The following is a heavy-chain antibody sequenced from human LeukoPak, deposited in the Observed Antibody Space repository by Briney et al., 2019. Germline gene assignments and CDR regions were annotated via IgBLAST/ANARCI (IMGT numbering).Heavy chain of an antibody. Sequence: PGGSLRVSCAASGFTFSRYWMSWVRQAPGKGLEWVANIKQDGSEKYYVDSVKGRFTISRDNAKNSLYLQMNSLRAEDTAVYYCAKDPYSSGPYNWFDPWGQGTLVTVSS. V-gene: IGHV3-7*03. D-gene: IGHD6-19*01. CDR2: IKQDGSEK. CDR3: AKDPYSSGPYNWFDP. CDR1: GFTFSRYW. J-gene: IGHJ5*02.